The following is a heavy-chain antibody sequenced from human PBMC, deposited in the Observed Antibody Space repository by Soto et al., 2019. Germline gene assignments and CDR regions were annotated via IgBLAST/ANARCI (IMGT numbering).Heavy chain of an antibody. J-gene: IGHJ4*02. Sequence: SETLSLTCAVSGDSTSSGGYSWSWIRQPPGEGLECIGYIYHSGITYYNPSLKSRVTMSLDRSNNQFSLKLSSMTAADTAVYYCARALIYHTGTPRYFDFWGQGTLVTVSS. D-gene: IGHD1-1*01. CDR1: GDSTSSGGYS. CDR2: IYHSGIT. CDR3: ARALIYHTGTPRYFDF. V-gene: IGHV4-30-2*01.